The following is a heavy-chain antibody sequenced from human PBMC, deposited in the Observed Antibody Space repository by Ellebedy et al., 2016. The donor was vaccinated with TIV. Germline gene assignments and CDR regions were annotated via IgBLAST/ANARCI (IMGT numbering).Heavy chain of an antibody. V-gene: IGHV4-4*07. CDR3: ARSGAPSGYYKFAY. CDR2: IYTSGST. J-gene: IGHJ4*02. D-gene: IGHD3-22*01. Sequence: GSLRLSCTVSGGSISSYSWSWIRQPAGKGLEWIGRIYTSGSTTYNPSLESRVTMSVDTSKNQFSLRLNSVTAADTAVYYCARSGAPSGYYKFAYWGQGTLVTVSS. CDR1: GGSISSYS.